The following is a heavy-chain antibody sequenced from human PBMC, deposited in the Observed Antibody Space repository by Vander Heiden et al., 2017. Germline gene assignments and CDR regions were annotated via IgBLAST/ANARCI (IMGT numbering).Heavy chain of an antibody. CDR3: ARECVDSSGYPSRYYGMDV. J-gene: IGHJ6*02. D-gene: IGHD3-22*01. CDR1: AFTVRRLA. Sequence: QVQLVESGGGVFQPGRSLRLACAASAFTVRRLALDRVRQAPGKGLGWVGVISYDGSNKNYADPEKGRFTISRDNYKNTLYLQMNSLRAEDTAVYYCARECVDSSGYPSRYYGMDVWGQGTPVTVSS. V-gene: IGHV3-30-3*01. CDR2: ISYDGSNK.